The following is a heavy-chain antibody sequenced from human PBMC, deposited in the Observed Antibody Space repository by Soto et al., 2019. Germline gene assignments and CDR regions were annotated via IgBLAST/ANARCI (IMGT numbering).Heavy chain of an antibody. Sequence: SETLSLTCTVSGGSISSSSYYWGWIRQPPGKGLEWIGTINYSGSSYYNPSLKSRVTISVDTSKNQFSLKLSSVTAADTAVYYCARLGYYDSSGLDYWGQGTLVTVSS. CDR3: ARLGYYDSSGLDY. D-gene: IGHD3-22*01. V-gene: IGHV4-39*07. CDR1: GGSISSSSYY. CDR2: INYSGSS. J-gene: IGHJ4*02.